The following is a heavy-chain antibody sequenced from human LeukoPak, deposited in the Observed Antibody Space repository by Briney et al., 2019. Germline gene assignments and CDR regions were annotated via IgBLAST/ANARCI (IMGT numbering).Heavy chain of an antibody. V-gene: IGHV3-53*01. J-gene: IGHJ6*03. CDR1: GFTLSSNY. D-gene: IGHD5-24*01. CDR3: ARVDGYYYYYMDV. Sequence: GWSLRLSCAASGFTLSSNYMSWLRPAPAKGLEWVSVIYSGGSTYYADSVKGRFTIYRDNSKNTLYLQMNSLRAEDTAVYYCARVDGYYYYYMDVWGKGTTVTVSS. CDR2: IYSGGST.